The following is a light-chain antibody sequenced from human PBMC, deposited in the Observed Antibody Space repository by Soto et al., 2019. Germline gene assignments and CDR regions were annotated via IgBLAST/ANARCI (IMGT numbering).Light chain of an antibody. Sequence: DIQMTQSPSSLSASVGDIVTISFRASQSISSYLNWYQQTPGKAPKLLIYVASNLQSGVPSRFSGSGSGTDFTLTISSLQPEDIATYYCQHYNSYSEAFGQGTKVDIK. CDR3: QHYNSYSEA. CDR1: QSISSY. CDR2: VAS. J-gene: IGKJ1*01. V-gene: IGKV1-39*01.